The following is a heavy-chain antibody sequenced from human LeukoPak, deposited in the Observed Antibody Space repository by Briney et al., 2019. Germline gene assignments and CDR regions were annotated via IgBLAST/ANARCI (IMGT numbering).Heavy chain of an antibody. CDR2: ISGHGDTT. D-gene: IGHD3-22*01. V-gene: IGHV3-23*01. CDR1: GFTFSSHA. J-gene: IGHJ4*02. Sequence: LPGGSLRLSCAASGFTFSSHAMIWVRQAPGKGLEWVSTISGHGDTTYDADSVKGRFTISRDNSKNTMFLQMSSLRAEDRAIYYCAKAIDSRGYWYERGADYWGQGTLVTVSS. CDR3: AKAIDSRGYWYERGADY.